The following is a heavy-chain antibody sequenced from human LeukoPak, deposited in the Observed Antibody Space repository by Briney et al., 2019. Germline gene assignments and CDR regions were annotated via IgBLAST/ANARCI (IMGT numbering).Heavy chain of an antibody. CDR1: GFTFSSYA. V-gene: IGHV3-23*01. D-gene: IGHD4-17*01. CDR2: ISGSGGST. CDR3: AKDSTGRTTVNWFDP. J-gene: IGHJ5*02. Sequence: GGSLRPSCAASGFTFSSYAMSWVRQAPGKGLEWVSAISGSGGSTYYADSVKGRFTISRDNSKNTLYLQMNSLRAEDTAVYYCAKDSTGRTTVNWFDPWGQGTLVTVSS.